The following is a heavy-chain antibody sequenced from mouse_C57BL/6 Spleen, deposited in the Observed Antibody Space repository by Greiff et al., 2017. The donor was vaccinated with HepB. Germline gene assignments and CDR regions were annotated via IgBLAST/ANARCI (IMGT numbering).Heavy chain of an antibody. Sequence: EVQLQQSGAELVRPGASVKLSCTASGFNIKDYYMHWVKQRPEQGLEWIGRIDPEDGDTEYAPKFQAKATMTADTSSNTAYLQRSSLTSEDTAVYYCTTNLHSTGRDYWGQGTSVTVSS. D-gene: IGHD2-5*01. CDR3: TTNLHSTGRDY. CDR1: GFNIKDYY. V-gene: IGHV14-1*01. CDR2: IDPEDGDT. J-gene: IGHJ4*01.